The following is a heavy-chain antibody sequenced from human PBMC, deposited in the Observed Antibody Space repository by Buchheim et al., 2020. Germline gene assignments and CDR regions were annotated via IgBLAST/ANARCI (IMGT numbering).Heavy chain of an antibody. V-gene: IGHV1-8*01. CDR1: GYTFTSYD. J-gene: IGHJ6*02. Sequence: QVQLVQSGAEVKKPGASVKVSCKASGYTFTSYDINWVRQATGQGLEWMGWMNPNSGNTGYAQKFQGRVTMTRNTSISTAHMELSSLRSEDTAVYYCARGPLRITIFGVVSDGMDVWGQGTT. D-gene: IGHD3-3*01. CDR3: ARGPLRITIFGVVSDGMDV. CDR2: MNPNSGNT.